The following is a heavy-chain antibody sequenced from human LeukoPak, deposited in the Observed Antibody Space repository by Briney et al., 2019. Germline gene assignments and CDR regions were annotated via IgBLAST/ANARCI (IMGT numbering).Heavy chain of an antibody. CDR2: INHSGST. D-gene: IGHD6-19*01. CDR3: GRNSVAGTHNWFYP. V-gene: IGHV4-34*01. J-gene: IGHJ5*02. CDR1: GGSFSGYY. Sequence: SETLSLTCAVYGGSFSGYYWSRIRQPPGKGLEWIGEINHSGSTNYNPSLKSRVTISVDTSKNQFSLKLSSVTAADTAVYYCGRNSVAGTHNWFYPWGQGTLVTVSS.